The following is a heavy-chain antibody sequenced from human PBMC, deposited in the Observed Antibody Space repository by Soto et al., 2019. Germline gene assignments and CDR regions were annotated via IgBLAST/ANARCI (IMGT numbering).Heavy chain of an antibody. Sequence: EVQLVESGGGLVQPGGSLRLSCAAYGYTFSSYWIHWVRQAPGKGLVWVSRVNNDGSGTAYADSVEGRFTISRDNAKNTVYLQLNSLRAEDTAVYYCGRGGSEHAMDVWGQGTMVTVSS. CDR1: GYTFSSYW. V-gene: IGHV3-74*01. J-gene: IGHJ6*02. CDR3: GRGGSEHAMDV. CDR2: VNNDGSGT.